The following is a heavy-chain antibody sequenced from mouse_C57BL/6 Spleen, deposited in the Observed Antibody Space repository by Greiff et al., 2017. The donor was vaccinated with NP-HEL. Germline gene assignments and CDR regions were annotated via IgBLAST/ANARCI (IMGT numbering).Heavy chain of an antibody. Sequence: EVKLVESGPGLVKPSQSLSLTCSVTGYSITSGYYWNWIRQFPGNKLEWMGYISYDGSNNYNPSLKNRISITRDTSKNQFFLKLNSVTTEDTATYYCARVSIYYGYYFDYWGQGTTLTVSS. D-gene: IGHD2-1*01. V-gene: IGHV3-6*01. CDR2: ISYDGSN. CDR1: GYSITSGYY. CDR3: ARVSIYYGYYFDY. J-gene: IGHJ2*01.